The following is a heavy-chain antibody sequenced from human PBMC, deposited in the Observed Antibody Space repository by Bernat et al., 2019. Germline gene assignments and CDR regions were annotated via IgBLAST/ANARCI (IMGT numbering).Heavy chain of an antibody. J-gene: IGHJ6*02. CDR2: ITSTTSYT. V-gene: IGHV3-11*06. Sequence: QVQLVESGGDLVKPGGSLRLSCAASGFTFSDYYMIWIRQAPGKGLEWVSYITSTTSYTNSADSVKGRFTISRDNAKNSLYLQMNSLRAEDTAVYYCARGVGSTYTYDYGMDVWGQGTTVTVSS. CDR3: ARGVGSTYTYDYGMDV. CDR1: GFTFSDYY. D-gene: IGHD6-13*01.